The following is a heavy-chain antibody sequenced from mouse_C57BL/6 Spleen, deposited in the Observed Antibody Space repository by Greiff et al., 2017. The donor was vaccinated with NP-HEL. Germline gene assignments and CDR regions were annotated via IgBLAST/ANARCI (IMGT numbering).Heavy chain of an antibody. Sequence: VQLQQPGAELVKPGASVKLSCKASGYTFTSYWMHWVKQRPGQGLEWIGMIHPNSGSTNYNEKFKSQATLTVDKSSSTAYMQLSSLTSEDSAVYYCARRGLSYGSSYSFDYWGQGTTLTVSS. V-gene: IGHV1-64*01. D-gene: IGHD1-1*01. CDR2: IHPNSGST. CDR3: ARRGLSYGSSYSFDY. CDR1: GYTFTSYW. J-gene: IGHJ2*01.